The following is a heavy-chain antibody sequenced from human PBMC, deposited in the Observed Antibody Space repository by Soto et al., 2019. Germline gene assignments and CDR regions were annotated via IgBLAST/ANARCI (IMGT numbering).Heavy chain of an antibody. CDR1: GFIFRDYG. Sequence: LRLSCTASGFIFRDYGMQWVRQAPGKGLEWLAFIWHDGSKKYYADSLKGRFTISRDNSKNTMYLQMSSPTVEDTAVYYCASQAFDYWGQGTLVTVSS. CDR2: IWHDGSKK. V-gene: IGHV3-33*01. CDR3: ASQAFDY. J-gene: IGHJ4*02.